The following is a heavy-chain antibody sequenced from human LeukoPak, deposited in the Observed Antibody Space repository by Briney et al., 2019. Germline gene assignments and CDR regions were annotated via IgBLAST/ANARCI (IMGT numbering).Heavy chain of an antibody. V-gene: IGHV3-23*01. CDR2: ISGSGAST. D-gene: IGHD2-2*02. Sequence: AGGSLRLSCAASGFPFSSYAMSWVRQAPGKGLEWVSAISGSGASTYYADPVKDRFTLSRDDSKNTLYLQMNSLRAEDTAVYYCAKSRNSSSTSCYNYWGQGTLVTVSS. CDR3: AKSRNSSSTSCYNY. J-gene: IGHJ4*02. CDR1: GFPFSSYA.